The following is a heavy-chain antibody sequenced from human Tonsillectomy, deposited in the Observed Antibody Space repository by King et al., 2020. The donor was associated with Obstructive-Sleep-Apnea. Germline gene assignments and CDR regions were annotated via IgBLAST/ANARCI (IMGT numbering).Heavy chain of an antibody. J-gene: IGHJ5*02. CDR3: VRDRYQFFGSGSYLRFDP. CDR2: IQHNGSEK. CDR1: GFNFATYW. Sequence: VQLVESGGGVVQPGGSLRLSCAASGFNFATYWMSWVRQAPGKGLEWVANIQHNGSEKYYVDSVKGRFTISRGNAKNSLFLQMNSLRVEDTALYFCVRDRYQFFGSGSYLRFDPRGQGTLVIVSS. V-gene: IGHV3-7*01. D-gene: IGHD3-10*01.